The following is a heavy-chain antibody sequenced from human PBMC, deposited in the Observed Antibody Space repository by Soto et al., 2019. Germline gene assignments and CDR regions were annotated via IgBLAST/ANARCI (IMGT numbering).Heavy chain of an antibody. J-gene: IGHJ4*02. D-gene: IGHD6-19*01. CDR3: ARRTVNIRTFYSGLKTHCFDY. Sequence: QLQLQESGPGLVKPSETLSLTCAVSGGSISSSSYYWGWIRQPPGKGLEWIGSIYYSGSTYYTPCLQSRVAISVDTSKNQFSLKLNSVPAADTAVYYCARRTVNIRTFYSGLKTHCFDYWGQGTLVTVSS. CDR2: IYYSGST. CDR1: GGSISSSSYY. V-gene: IGHV4-39*01.